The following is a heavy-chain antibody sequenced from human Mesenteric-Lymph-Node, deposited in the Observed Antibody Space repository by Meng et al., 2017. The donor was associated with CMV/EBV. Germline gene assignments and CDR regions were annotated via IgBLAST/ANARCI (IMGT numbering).Heavy chain of an antibody. D-gene: IGHD6-13*01. CDR2: INPNSGGT. V-gene: IGHV1-2*02. J-gene: IGHJ4*02. Sequence: SCKASGYTFTGYYMHWVRQAPGQGLEWMGWINPNSGGTNYAQKFRGRVTMTRDTSISTAYMELSRLRSDDTAVYYCAREGGIAAAGTIWGQGTLVTVSS. CDR1: GYTFTGYY. CDR3: AREGGIAAAGTI.